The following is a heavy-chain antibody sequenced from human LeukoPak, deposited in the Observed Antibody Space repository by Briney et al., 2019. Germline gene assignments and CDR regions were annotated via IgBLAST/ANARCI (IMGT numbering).Heavy chain of an antibody. CDR3: ARLRYCSSTSCYAIRGPDYYMDV. J-gene: IGHJ6*03. CDR1: GGSFSGYY. D-gene: IGHD2-2*01. Sequence: PSQTLSLTCAVYGGSFSGYYWRWIPQPPGKGLEWIGEINHSGSTNYNPSLKSRVTISVDTSKNQFSLKLSSVTAADTAVYYCARLRYCSSTSCYAIRGPDYYMDVWGKGTTVTVSS. V-gene: IGHV4-34*01. CDR2: INHSGST.